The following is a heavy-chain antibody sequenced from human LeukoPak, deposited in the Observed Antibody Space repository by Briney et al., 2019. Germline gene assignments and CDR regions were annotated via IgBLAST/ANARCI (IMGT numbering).Heavy chain of an antibody. V-gene: IGHV3-48*01. D-gene: IGHD3-22*01. J-gene: IGHJ4*02. CDR3: ARFRGYYDSSGPFPNDY. Sequence: GGSLRLSCAASGFSFSSYSMNWVRQAPGKGLEWVSWISSSSSTIYYADSVKGRFTISRDNAKNSLYLQMNSLRAEDTAVYYCARFRGYYDSSGPFPNDYWGQGTLVTVSS. CDR1: GFSFSSYS. CDR2: ISSSSSTI.